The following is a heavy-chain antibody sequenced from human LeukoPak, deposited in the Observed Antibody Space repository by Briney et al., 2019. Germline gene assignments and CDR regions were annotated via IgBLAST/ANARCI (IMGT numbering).Heavy chain of an antibody. CDR3: ARQYYYDSSGYFDY. CDR2: TYYRSKWYN. J-gene: IGHJ4*02. Sequence: SQTLSLTCDISGDSVSSNSAAWNWIRQSPSRGLEWLGRTYYRSKWYNDYAVSVKSRMTINADTSKNQFSLQLNSVTPEDTAVYYCARQYYYDSSGYFDYWGQGTLVTVSS. CDR1: GDSVSSNSAA. D-gene: IGHD3-22*01. V-gene: IGHV6-1*01.